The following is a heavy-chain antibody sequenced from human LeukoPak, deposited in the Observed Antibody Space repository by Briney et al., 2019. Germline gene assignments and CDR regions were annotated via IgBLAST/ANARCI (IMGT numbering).Heavy chain of an antibody. CDR1: GFTFSSYA. CDR3: AKGGHYSFFDY. D-gene: IGHD4-11*01. V-gene: IGHV3-23*01. J-gene: IGHJ4*02. CDR2: ISGNGGST. Sequence: PGGSLRLSCAASGFTFSSYAMSWVRQAPGKGLEWVSSISGNGGSTYYADSVKGRFTISRDNSKNTHYLQMSSLRAEDTGIYYCAKGGHYSFFDYWGQGTLVTVSS.